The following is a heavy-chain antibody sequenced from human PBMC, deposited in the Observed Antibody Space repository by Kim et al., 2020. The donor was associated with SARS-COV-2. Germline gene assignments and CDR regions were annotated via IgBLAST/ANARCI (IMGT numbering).Heavy chain of an antibody. J-gene: IGHJ4*02. V-gene: IGHV3-9*01. CDR3: AKLADILTGYPDY. Sequence: YADSVKGRFTISRDNAKNSLYLQMNSLRAEDTALYYCAKLADILTGYPDYWGQGTLVTVSS. D-gene: IGHD3-9*01.